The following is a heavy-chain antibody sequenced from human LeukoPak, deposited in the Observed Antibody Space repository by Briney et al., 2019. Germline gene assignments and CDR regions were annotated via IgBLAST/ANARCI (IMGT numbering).Heavy chain of an antibody. V-gene: IGHV3-74*01. CDR3: AREYSTGFDP. Sequence: WGSLRLSCAASGFTFSRYWMHWVRQGPGKGLVWVSRINSDGSSTSYADSVKGRFTISRDNAKNTLYLQMNSLRAEDTAVYYCAREYSTGFDPAGEGTLVTVSS. CDR2: INSDGSST. J-gene: IGHJ5*02. D-gene: IGHD2-15*01. CDR1: GFTFSRYW.